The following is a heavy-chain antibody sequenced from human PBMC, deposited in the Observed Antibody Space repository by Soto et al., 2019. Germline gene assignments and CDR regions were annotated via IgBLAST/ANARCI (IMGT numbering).Heavy chain of an antibody. CDR3: ARNNRDYYYGMDV. CDR1: GYSISRRNW. Sequence: PSETLSLTCAVSGYSISRRNWWGWIRQPPGKGLEWIGYIYYSGSPYYNPSLKGRVTMSVDTSKNQFSLKLSSVTAVDTAVYYCARNNRDYYYGMDVWGQGTTVTVSS. V-gene: IGHV4-28*01. CDR2: IYYSGSP. J-gene: IGHJ6*02.